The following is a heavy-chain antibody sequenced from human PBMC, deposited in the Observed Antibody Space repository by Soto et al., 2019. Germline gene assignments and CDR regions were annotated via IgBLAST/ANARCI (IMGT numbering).Heavy chain of an antibody. V-gene: IGHV3-21*01. CDR3: AREIYAAAGTFDY. Sequence: GGSLRLSCAASGFTFSSYSRNWVRQAPGKGLEWVSSISSSSSYIYYADSVKGRFTISRDNAKNSLYLQMNSLRAEDTAVYYRAREIYAAAGTFDYWGQGTLVTVSS. J-gene: IGHJ4*02. CDR2: ISSSSSYI. D-gene: IGHD6-13*01. CDR1: GFTFSSYS.